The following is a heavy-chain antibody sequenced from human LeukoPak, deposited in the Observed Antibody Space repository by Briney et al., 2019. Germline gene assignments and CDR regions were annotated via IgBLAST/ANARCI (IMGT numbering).Heavy chain of an antibody. J-gene: IGHJ4*02. D-gene: IGHD5-18*01. CDR1: GGSISSGGYY. CDR3: ARLSGYSYGYSYYFDY. V-gene: IGHV4-31*03. Sequence: SETLSLTCTVSGGSISSGGYYWSWIRQHPGKGLEWIGYIYYSGSTYYNPSLKSRVTISVDTSKNQFSLKLSSVTAADTAVYYCARLSGYSYGYSYYFDYWGQGTLVTVSS. CDR2: IYYSGST.